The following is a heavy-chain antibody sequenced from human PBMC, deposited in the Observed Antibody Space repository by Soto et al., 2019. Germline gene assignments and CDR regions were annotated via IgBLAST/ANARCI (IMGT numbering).Heavy chain of an antibody. Sequence: SETLSLTCAVYGGSFSGYYWSWIRQPPGKGLEWIGEINHSGSTNYNPSLKGRVTISVDTSKNQFSLKLSSVTAADTAVYYCARELGMATIGYFDYWGQGNLVTVSS. D-gene: IGHD7-27*01. CDR1: GGSFSGYY. CDR2: INHSGST. CDR3: ARELGMATIGYFDY. V-gene: IGHV4-34*01. J-gene: IGHJ4*02.